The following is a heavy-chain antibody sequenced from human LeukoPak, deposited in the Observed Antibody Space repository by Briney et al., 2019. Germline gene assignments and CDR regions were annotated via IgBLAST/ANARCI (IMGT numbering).Heavy chain of an antibody. CDR2: INPSGAST. Sequence: GASVKVSCKASGYXFTSYYMHWVRQAPGQGLEWMGIINPSGASTIYAQKFQGRVTMTRDTSTSTVYMELNSLRSEDTAVYYCARVVGNYVWGSYRPEGCFDSWGQGTLVTVSS. CDR3: ARVVGNYVWGSYRPEGCFDS. V-gene: IGHV1-46*01. CDR1: GYXFTSYY. J-gene: IGHJ4*02. D-gene: IGHD3-16*02.